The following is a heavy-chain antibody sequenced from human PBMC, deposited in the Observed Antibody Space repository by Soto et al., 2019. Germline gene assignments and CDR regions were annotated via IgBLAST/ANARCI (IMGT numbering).Heavy chain of an antibody. J-gene: IGHJ5*02. D-gene: IGHD3-10*01. CDR1: GGSFSGYY. Sequence: QVQLQQWGAGLLKPSETLSLTCAVYGGSFSGYYWSWIRQHPGKGLEWIGEINHSGSTNYNPSLKSRVTISVDTSKNQFSLKLSSVTAADTAVYYCARGRVVRGVITNWFDPWGQGTLVTVSS. CDR3: ARGRVVRGVITNWFDP. V-gene: IGHV4-34*01. CDR2: INHSGST.